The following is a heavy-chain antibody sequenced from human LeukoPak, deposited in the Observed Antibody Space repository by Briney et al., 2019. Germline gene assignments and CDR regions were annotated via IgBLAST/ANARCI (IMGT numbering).Heavy chain of an antibody. D-gene: IGHD1-26*01. CDR1: EHSFITYW. V-gene: IGHV5-51*01. CDR3: ARLSGDLLRFDY. CDR2: IYPADSET. Sequence: GESLKISCKGSEHSFITYWIAWVRQMPGKGLEWMGIIYPADSETRYSPSFQGQVTISADKSISTAYLQWSSLKASDTAIYYCARLSGDLLRFDYWGQGTLVTVSS. J-gene: IGHJ4*02.